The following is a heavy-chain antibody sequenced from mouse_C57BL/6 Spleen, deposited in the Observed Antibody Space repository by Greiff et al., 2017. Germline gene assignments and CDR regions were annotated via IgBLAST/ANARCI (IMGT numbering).Heavy chain of an antibody. J-gene: IGHJ3*01. D-gene: IGHD2-4*01. CDR1: GFTFSDYY. V-gene: IGHV5-16*01. Sequence: EVKLVESEGGLVQPGSSMKLSCTASGFTFSDYYMAWVRQVPEKGLEWVANINYDGSSTYYLDSLKSRFIISRDNEKNILYLQMSSLKSEDTATYYCARKDYGFAYWGQGTLVTVSA. CDR2: INYDGSST. CDR3: ARKDYGFAY.